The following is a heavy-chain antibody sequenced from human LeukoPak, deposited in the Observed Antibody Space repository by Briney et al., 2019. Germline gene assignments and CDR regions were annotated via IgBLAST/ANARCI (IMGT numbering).Heavy chain of an antibody. J-gene: IGHJ4*02. CDR1: GYTFTSYG. CDR3: ARGRGYCSGGSCSANLNFDY. CDR2: ISAYNGNT. D-gene: IGHD2-15*01. Sequence: ASVKVSCKASGYTFTSYGITWVRQAPGQGLEWMGWISAYNGNTNYEQKLQGRVTMTTDTSTTTAYMELRSLRSDDTAVYYCARGRGYCSGGSCSANLNFDYWGQGTLVTVSS. V-gene: IGHV1-18*01.